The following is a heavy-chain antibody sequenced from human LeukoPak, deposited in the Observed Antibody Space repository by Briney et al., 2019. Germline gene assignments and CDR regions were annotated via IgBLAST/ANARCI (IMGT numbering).Heavy chain of an antibody. Sequence: EASVKVSCKASGYTFTSYAMHWVRQAPGQRLEWMGWINAGNGNTKYSQKFQGRVTTTRDTSASTAYMELSSLRSEDTAVYYCARPQAVAGFDYWGQGTLVTVSS. CDR1: GYTFTSYA. D-gene: IGHD6-19*01. CDR2: INAGNGNT. V-gene: IGHV1-3*01. CDR3: ARPQAVAGFDY. J-gene: IGHJ4*02.